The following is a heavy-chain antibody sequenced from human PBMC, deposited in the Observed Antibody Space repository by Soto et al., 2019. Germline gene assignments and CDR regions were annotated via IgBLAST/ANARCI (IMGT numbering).Heavy chain of an antibody. V-gene: IGHV4-39*01. Sequence: SETLSLACTVSVGSSSSSSYYWGWILQPPGKALEWIGSIYYSGSTYYNPSLKSRVTISVDTSKNQFSLKLSSVTAADTAVYYCASLGYCSGGSCPYYYYYGMDVWGQGTTVTVSS. CDR3: ASLGYCSGGSCPYYYYYGMDV. D-gene: IGHD2-15*01. J-gene: IGHJ6*02. CDR1: VGSSSSSSYY. CDR2: IYYSGST.